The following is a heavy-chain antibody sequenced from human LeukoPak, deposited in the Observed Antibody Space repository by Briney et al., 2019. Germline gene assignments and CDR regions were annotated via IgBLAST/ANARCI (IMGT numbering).Heavy chain of an antibody. D-gene: IGHD5-18*01. J-gene: IGHJ5*02. V-gene: IGHV1-69*13. CDR1: GGTFSSYA. Sequence: SVKVSCKASGGTFSSYAISWVRQAPGQGLVWMGGIIPIFGTANYAQKFQGRVTITADESTSTAYMELSSLRSEDTAVYYCARDEGYSYGYNCFDPWGQGTLVTVSS. CDR3: ARDEGYSYGYNCFDP. CDR2: IIPIFGTA.